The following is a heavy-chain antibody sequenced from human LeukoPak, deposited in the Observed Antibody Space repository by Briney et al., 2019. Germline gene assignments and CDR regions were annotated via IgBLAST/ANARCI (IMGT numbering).Heavy chain of an antibody. CDR3: AKDSYMIVVVILDY. Sequence: GGSLRLSCAASGFTFNSYAMSWVRQAPGKGLEWVSAISGSGGSTYYADSVKGRFTISRDNSKNTLYLQMNSLRAEDTAVYYCAKDSYMIVVVILDYWGQGTLVTVSS. CDR1: GFTFNSYA. V-gene: IGHV3-23*01. CDR2: ISGSGGST. J-gene: IGHJ4*02. D-gene: IGHD3-22*01.